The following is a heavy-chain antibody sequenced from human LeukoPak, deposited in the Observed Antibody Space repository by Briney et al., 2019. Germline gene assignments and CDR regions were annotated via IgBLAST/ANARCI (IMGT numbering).Heavy chain of an antibody. J-gene: IGHJ6*02. CDR2: IWYGGSNK. V-gene: IGHV3-33*01. Sequence: GGSLRLSCAAPGFTFSSYGMHWVRQAPGKGLEWVAVIWYGGSNKYYADSVKGRFTISRDNSKNTLYLQMNSLRAEDTAVYYCARDVCCYYYYGMDVWGQGTTVTVSS. D-gene: IGHD2-8*01. CDR3: ARDVCCYYYYGMDV. CDR1: GFTFSSYG.